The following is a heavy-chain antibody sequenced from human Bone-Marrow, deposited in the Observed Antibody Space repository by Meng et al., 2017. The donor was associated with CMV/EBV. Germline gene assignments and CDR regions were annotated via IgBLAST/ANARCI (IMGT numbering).Heavy chain of an antibody. CDR1: GGSFSGYY. CDR2: INHSGST. Sequence: SETLSLTCAVYGGSFSGYYWSWIRQPPGKGLEWIGEINHSGSTNYNPSLKSRVTISVDTSKNQFSLKLSSVTAADTAVYYCARDYGMDVWGQRTTVTV. J-gene: IGHJ6*02. V-gene: IGHV4-34*01. CDR3: ARDYGMDV.